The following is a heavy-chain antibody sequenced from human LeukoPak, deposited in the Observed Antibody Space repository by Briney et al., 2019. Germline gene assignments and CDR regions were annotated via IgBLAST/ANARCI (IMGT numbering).Heavy chain of an antibody. Sequence: GGSLRLSCAASGFTVSSNFMSWVRQAPGKGLEWVSVIYSGGSTYYADSVKGRFTISRDSSKNTLYLQMNSLRAEDTAVYYCARDSVIRSALDASGIWGQGTMVTVSS. CDR1: GFTVSSNF. CDR3: ARDSVIRSALDASGI. D-gene: IGHD1-26*01. J-gene: IGHJ3*02. V-gene: IGHV3-53*01. CDR2: IYSGGST.